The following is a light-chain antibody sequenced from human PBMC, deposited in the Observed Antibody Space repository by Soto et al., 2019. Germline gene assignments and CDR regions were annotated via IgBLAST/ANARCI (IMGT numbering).Light chain of an antibody. CDR1: SSDVGGYNY. J-gene: IGLJ1*01. CDR2: KVS. CDR3: SSYTTTDTYV. V-gene: IGLV2-14*01. Sequence: QSALTQPASVSGSPGQSITISCTGTSSDVGGYNYVSWSQQHPGKAPKLIIYKVSNRPSGVSNRFSGSKSGNTASLTISGLQAEDEADYYCSSYTTTDTYVFGTGTKVTVL.